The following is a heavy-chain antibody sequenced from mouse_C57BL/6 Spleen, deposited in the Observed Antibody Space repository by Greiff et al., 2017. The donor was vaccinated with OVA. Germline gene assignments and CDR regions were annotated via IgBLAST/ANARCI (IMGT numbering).Heavy chain of an antibody. D-gene: IGHD4-1*01. V-gene: IGHV1-76*01. Sequence: VQLQQSGAELVRPGASVKLSCKASGYTFTDYYINWVKQRPGQGLEWIARIYPGSGNTYYNEKFKGKATLTAEKSSSTAYMQLSSLTSEDSAVYFCARGDWDPYFDYWGQGTTLTVSS. CDR3: ARGDWDPYFDY. CDR2: IYPGSGNT. J-gene: IGHJ2*01. CDR1: GYTFTDYY.